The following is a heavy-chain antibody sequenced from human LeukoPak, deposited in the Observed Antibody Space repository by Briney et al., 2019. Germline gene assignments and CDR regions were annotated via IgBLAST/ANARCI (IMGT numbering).Heavy chain of an antibody. J-gene: IGHJ3*02. CDR1: GCSFTSYW. D-gene: IGHD6-13*01. Sequence: GESLKVSCKGSGCSFTSYWIGWVRQMPGKGLEWMGIIYPGDSDTRYSPSFQGQVTISADKSISTAYLQWSSLKASDTAMYYCARRTPYRSSFLAFDIWGQGTMVTVSS. CDR3: ARRTPYRSSFLAFDI. V-gene: IGHV5-51*01. CDR2: IYPGDSDT.